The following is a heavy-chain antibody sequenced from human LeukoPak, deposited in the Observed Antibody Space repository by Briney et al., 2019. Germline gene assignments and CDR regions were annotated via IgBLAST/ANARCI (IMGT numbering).Heavy chain of an antibody. CDR1: GFTFSSYG. J-gene: IGHJ4*02. Sequence: GGFLRLSCAASGFTFSSYGMSWVRQAPGKGLEWVSAISGSGGSTYYADSVKGRFTISRDNSKNTLYLQMNSLRAEDTAVYYCAKDYGSGSYLFDYWGQGTLVTVSS. V-gene: IGHV3-23*01. CDR2: ISGSGGST. D-gene: IGHD3-10*01. CDR3: AKDYGSGSYLFDY.